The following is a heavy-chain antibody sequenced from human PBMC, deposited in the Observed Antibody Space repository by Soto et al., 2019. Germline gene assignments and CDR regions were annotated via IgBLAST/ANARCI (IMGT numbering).Heavy chain of an antibody. J-gene: IGHJ1*01. CDR1: GFTVSSNY. CDR2: IYSGGST. D-gene: IGHD6-19*01. CDR3: ARDRIAVAGNPEYFQH. V-gene: IGHV3-66*01. Sequence: PGGSLRLSCAASGFTVSSNYMSWVRQAPGKGLEWVSVIYSGGSTYYADSVKGRFTISRDNSKNTLYLQMNSLRAEDTAVYYCARDRIAVAGNPEYFQHWGQGTLVTVPS.